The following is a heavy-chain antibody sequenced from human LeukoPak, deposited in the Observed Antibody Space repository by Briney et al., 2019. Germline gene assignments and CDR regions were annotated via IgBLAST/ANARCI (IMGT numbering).Heavy chain of an antibody. CDR3: ARGPYYGDYRFRRGSAFDI. CDR1: GGSINSYY. CDR2: IYYSGST. D-gene: IGHD4-17*01. V-gene: IGHV4-59*12. J-gene: IGHJ3*02. Sequence: SETLSLTCTVSGGSINSYYWSWIRQPPGKGLEWIGYIYYSGSTNYNPSLKSRVTISVDTSKNQFSLKLSSVTAADTAVYYCARGPYYGDYRFRRGSAFDIWGQGTMVTVSS.